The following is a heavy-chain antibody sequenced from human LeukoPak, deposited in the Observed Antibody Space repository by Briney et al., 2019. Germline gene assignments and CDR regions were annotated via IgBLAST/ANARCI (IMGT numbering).Heavy chain of an antibody. CDR1: GFTFDDYG. Sequence: GGSLRLSCAASGFTFDDYGMSWVRQAPGKGLEWVAFIRYDGSNKYYADSVKGRFTISRDNSKNTLYLQMNSLRADDTAVYYCARVQWLATGYYFDYWGQGTLVTVSS. D-gene: IGHD6-19*01. CDR2: IRYDGSNK. V-gene: IGHV3-30*02. CDR3: ARVQWLATGYYFDY. J-gene: IGHJ4*02.